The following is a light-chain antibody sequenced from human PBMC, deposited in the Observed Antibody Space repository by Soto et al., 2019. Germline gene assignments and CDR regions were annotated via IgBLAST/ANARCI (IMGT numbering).Light chain of an antibody. CDR2: WAS. Sequence: DIVMTQSPDSLAVSLGERATINCKSSQSVLYSSNNKNYLAWYQQKPGQPPKLLIYWASTRESGVPDRFSGRGCGPDFPLTISSVQAEDVAVYYCQQYYPTPALTFGGGTKVEIK. J-gene: IGKJ4*01. V-gene: IGKV4-1*01. CDR1: QSVLYSSNNKNY. CDR3: QQYYPTPALT.